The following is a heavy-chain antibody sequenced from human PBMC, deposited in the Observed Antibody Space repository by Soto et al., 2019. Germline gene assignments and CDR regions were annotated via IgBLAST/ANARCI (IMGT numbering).Heavy chain of an antibody. D-gene: IGHD3-10*01. CDR3: ARSMVRGYGMDV. V-gene: IGHV1-2*04. J-gene: IGHJ6*02. CDR1: GYAFTGYY. Sequence: GASVKVSCKASGYAFTGYYMHWVRQAPGQGLEWMGWINPNSGGTNYAQKFQGWVTMTRDTSISTAYMELSRLRSDDTAVYYCARSMVRGYGMDVWGQGTTVTVSS. CDR2: INPNSGGT.